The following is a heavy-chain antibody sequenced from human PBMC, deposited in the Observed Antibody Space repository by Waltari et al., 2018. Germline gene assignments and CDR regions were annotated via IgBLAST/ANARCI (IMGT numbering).Heavy chain of an antibody. Sequence: EVQLVESGGGLVQPGGSLRLSCAASGFTFSSYAMSWVRQAPGKGLEWVSAISGSGGSTYYADSVKGRFTISRDNSKNTLYLQMNSLRAEDTAVYYCAKIPRLGRGPYYYYYGMDVWGQGTTVTVSS. V-gene: IGHV3-23*04. CDR1: GFTFSSYA. J-gene: IGHJ6*02. CDR3: AKIPRLGRGPYYYYYGMDV. D-gene: IGHD3-10*01. CDR2: ISGSGGST.